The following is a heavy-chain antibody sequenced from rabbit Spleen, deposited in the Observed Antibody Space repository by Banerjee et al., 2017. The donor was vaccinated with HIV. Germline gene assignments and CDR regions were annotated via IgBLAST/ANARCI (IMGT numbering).Heavy chain of an antibody. CDR3: ARDTGSSFSSYGMDL. CDR2: IDIGSSGFT. J-gene: IGHJ6*01. CDR1: GVSFSSSSY. Sequence: QSLEESGGDLVKPGASLTLTCTASGVSFSSSSYMCWVRQAPGKGLEWIACIDIGSSGFTYFATWAKGRFTISKTSSTTVTLQMTSLTVADTATYFCARDTGSSFSSYGMDLWGQGTLVTVS. D-gene: IGHD8-1*01. V-gene: IGHV1S40*01.